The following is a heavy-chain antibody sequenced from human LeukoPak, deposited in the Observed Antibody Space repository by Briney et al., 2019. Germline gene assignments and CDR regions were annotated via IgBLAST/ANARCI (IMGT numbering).Heavy chain of an antibody. J-gene: IGHJ4*02. D-gene: IGHD3-22*01. Sequence: GESLKISCKGSGYRFTTYWIGWVRQVPGKGLEWMGTIYPGDSDTRYSPSFQGQVTISADMSITTAYLQWTSLKASDSAMYYCARQYYDSSDYWGYWGQGTLVTVSS. V-gene: IGHV5-51*01. CDR3: ARQYYDSSDYWGY. CDR1: GYRFTTYW. CDR2: IYPGDSDT.